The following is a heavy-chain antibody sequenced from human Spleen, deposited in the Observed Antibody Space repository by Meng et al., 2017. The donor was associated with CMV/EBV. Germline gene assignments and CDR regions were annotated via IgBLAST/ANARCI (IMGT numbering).Heavy chain of an antibody. Sequence: SETLSLTCTVSGGSITSYYRSWIRQPPGKGLEWIGYIYYSGSTNYNPSLKSRVTISADTSRNQFSLKLSSVTPADTAVYYCARDYTPRGFDYWGQGTLVTVSS. CDR1: GGSITSYY. D-gene: IGHD3-10*01. J-gene: IGHJ4*02. CDR3: ARDYTPRGFDY. CDR2: IYYSGST. V-gene: IGHV4-59*01.